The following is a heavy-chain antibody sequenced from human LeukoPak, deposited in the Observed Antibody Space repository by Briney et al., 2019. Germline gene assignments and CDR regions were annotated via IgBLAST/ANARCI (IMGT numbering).Heavy chain of an antibody. D-gene: IGHD5-12*01. V-gene: IGHV1-69*04. J-gene: IGHJ6*02. Sequence: GASVKVSCKASGYTFTSYGISWVRQAPGQGLEWMGRIIPILGIANYAQKFQGRVTITADKSTSTAYMELSSLRSEDTAVYYCARDGHATMRYYYYGMDVWGQGTLVTVSS. CDR1: GYTFTSYG. CDR2: IIPILGIA. CDR3: ARDGHATMRYYYYGMDV.